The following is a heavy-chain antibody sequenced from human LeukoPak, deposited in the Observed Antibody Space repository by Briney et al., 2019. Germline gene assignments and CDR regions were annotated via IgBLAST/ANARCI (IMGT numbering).Heavy chain of an antibody. J-gene: IGHJ4*02. D-gene: IGHD3-3*01. CDR1: GFTFSSYW. CDR2: IKQDGSEK. V-gene: IGHV3-7*01. CDR3: ARAGYDFWSGYFNYFDY. Sequence: GGSLRLSCAASGFTFSSYWMSWVRQAPGKGLEWVANIKQDGSEKYYVDSVKGRFTISRDNAKNSLYLQMNSLRAEDTAVYYCARAGYDFWSGYFNYFDYWGQGTLVTVSS.